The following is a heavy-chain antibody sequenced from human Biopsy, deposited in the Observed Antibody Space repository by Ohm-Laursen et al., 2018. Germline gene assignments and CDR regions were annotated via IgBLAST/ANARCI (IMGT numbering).Heavy chain of an antibody. Sequence: SLRLSCAASGFTFSTYWMTWVRQAPGKGLEWVANIKRDGSQSNHADSVKGRFTISRDNAKNSLYLQMNSLRAEDTAVYYCTRDTTYYAGTTYYDALDVWGQGTTVTFSS. CDR1: GFTFSTYW. CDR2: IKRDGSQS. V-gene: IGHV3-7*01. D-gene: IGHD2/OR15-2a*01. CDR3: TRDTTYYAGTTYYDALDV. J-gene: IGHJ3*01.